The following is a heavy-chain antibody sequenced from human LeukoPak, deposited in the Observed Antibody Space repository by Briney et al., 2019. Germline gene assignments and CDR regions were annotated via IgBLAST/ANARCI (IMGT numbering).Heavy chain of an antibody. D-gene: IGHD3-3*01. Sequence: PGRSLRLSCAASGFTFSSYAMHWVRLAPGKGLEWVAVISYDGSNKYYADSVKGRFTISRDNSKNTLYLQMNSLRAEDTAVYYCARDQELGYYDFWSGYRPGGNFDYWGQGTLVTVSS. CDR3: ARDQELGYYDFWSGYRPGGNFDY. CDR2: ISYDGSNK. CDR1: GFTFSSYA. V-gene: IGHV3-30-3*01. J-gene: IGHJ4*02.